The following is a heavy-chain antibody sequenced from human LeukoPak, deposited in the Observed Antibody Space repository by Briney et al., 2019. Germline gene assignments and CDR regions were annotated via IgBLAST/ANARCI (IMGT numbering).Heavy chain of an antibody. D-gene: IGHD6-19*01. J-gene: IGHJ6*02. CDR2: IKQDGSEK. CDR3: AREATSGWLPEDYYYYYGMDV. Sequence: PGGSLRLSCAASGFPFTNYAMSWVRQAPGKGLEWVANIKQDGSEKYYVDSVKGRFTISRDNAKNSLYLQMNSLRAEDTAVYYCAREATSGWLPEDYYYYYGMDVWGQGTTVTVSS. V-gene: IGHV3-7*01. CDR1: GFPFTNYA.